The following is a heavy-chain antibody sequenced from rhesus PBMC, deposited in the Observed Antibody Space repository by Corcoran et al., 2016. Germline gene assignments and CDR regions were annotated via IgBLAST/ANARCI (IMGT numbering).Heavy chain of an antibody. J-gene: IGHJ4*01. CDR1: GGSISSSY. CDR2: IYGSGSST. Sequence: QLQLQESGPGLVKPSETLSVTCAVSGGSISSSYWSWIRQAPGKGLEWIGYIYGSGSSTNYNPSLTSRVTLSVDTSKNQLSLKLSSVTAADTAVYYCASGDYFDYWGQGVLVTVSS. CDR3: ASGDYFDY. V-gene: IGHV4-169*02.